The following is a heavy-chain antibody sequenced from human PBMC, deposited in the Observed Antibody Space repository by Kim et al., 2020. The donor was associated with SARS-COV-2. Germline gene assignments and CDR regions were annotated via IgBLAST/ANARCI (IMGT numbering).Heavy chain of an antibody. J-gene: IGHJ4*02. D-gene: IGHD3-16*01. Sequence: YAGSVGGRFTISRDIAKNTLFLKMNSLRAEDTAVYYCVRDLFGELDFWGQGTLVTVSS. V-gene: IGHV3-74*01. CDR3: VRDLFGELDF.